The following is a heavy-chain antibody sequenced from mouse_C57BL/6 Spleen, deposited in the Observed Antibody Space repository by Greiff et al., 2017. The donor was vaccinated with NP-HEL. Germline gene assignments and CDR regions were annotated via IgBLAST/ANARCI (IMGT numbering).Heavy chain of an antibody. J-gene: IGHJ4*01. CDR3: ARWVITTVVAMDY. CDR2: IYPGDGDT. D-gene: IGHD1-1*01. V-gene: IGHV1-80*01. CDR1: GYAFSSYW. Sequence: QVHVKQSGAELVKPGASVKISCKASGYAFSSYWMNWVKQRPGKGLEWIGQIYPGDGDTNYNGKFKGKATLTADKSSSTAYMQLSSLTSEDSAVYFCARWVITTVVAMDYWGQGTSVTVSS.